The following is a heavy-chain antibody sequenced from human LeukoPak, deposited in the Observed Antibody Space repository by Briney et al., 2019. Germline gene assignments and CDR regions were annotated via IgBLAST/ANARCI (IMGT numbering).Heavy chain of an antibody. V-gene: IGHV3-64*01. CDR2: ISKNGRNT. Sequence: LSGGSLRLSCAASGFTLSSYSMHWVRQAPGKGLEFVSAISKNGRNTYYGNSMKGRFTISRDISKNTLYLQMGSLRPEDMAVYYCARVDSGSACASWGQGILVTVSS. D-gene: IGHD6-19*01. J-gene: IGHJ1*01. CDR1: GFTLSSYS. CDR3: ARVDSGSACAS.